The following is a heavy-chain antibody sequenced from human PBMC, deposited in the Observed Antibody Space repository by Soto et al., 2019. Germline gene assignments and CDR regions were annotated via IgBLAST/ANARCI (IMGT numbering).Heavy chain of an antibody. CDR1: GYTFTGYY. CDR2: INPNSGGT. D-gene: IGHD6-13*01. CDR3: ARGSSSSWYSRYYYGMDV. V-gene: IGHV1-2*04. J-gene: IGHJ6*02. Sequence: ASVKVSCKASGYTFTGYYMHWVRQAPGQGLEWMGWINPNSGGTNYAQKFQGWVTMTRDTSISTAYMELSRLRSDDTAVYYCARGSSSSWYSRYYYGMDVWGQGTTVTVS.